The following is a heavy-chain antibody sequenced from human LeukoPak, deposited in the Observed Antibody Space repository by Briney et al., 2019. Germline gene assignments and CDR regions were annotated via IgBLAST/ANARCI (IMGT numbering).Heavy chain of an antibody. J-gene: IGHJ4*02. CDR3: ARGGPHYYGSGSYYRV. D-gene: IGHD3-10*01. CDR1: GGSFSGYY. V-gene: IGHV4-34*01. CDR2: ISHSGLT. Sequence: PSETLSLTCAVYGGSFSGYYWSWIRQPPGNGLEWIGEISHSGLTRYDPSLKSRVTISVDTSKNQFSLKLSSVTAADTAVYYCARGGPHYYGSGSYYRVWGQGTLVTVSS.